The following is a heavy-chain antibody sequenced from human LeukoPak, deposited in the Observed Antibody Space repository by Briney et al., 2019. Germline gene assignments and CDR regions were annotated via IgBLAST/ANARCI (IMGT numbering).Heavy chain of an antibody. CDR3: ARFPDYGDYGDY. V-gene: IGHV3-23*01. CDR2: ISGSGGST. D-gene: IGHD4-17*01. Sequence: GGSLRLSCAASGFTFSSYAMSWVRQAPGKGLEWVSAISGSGGSTYYADSVKGRFTISRDNSKNTLYLQMNSLRAEDTAVYYCARFPDYGDYGDYWGQGTLVTVSS. J-gene: IGHJ4*02. CDR1: GFTFSSYA.